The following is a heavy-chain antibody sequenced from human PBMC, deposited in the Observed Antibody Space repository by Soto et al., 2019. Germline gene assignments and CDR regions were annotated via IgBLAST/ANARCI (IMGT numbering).Heavy chain of an antibody. CDR2: INHSGST. D-gene: IGHD7-27*01. V-gene: IGHV4-30-2*01. CDR1: GGSISSGGYS. CDR3: ARDRLKLGIRGQRDWFDP. J-gene: IGHJ5*02. Sequence: PSETLSLTCAVSGGSISSGGYSWSWIRQPPGKGLEWIGEINHSGSTNYNPSLKSRVTISVDTSKNQFSLKLSSVTAADTAVYYCARDRLKLGIRGQRDWFDPWGQGTLVTVAS.